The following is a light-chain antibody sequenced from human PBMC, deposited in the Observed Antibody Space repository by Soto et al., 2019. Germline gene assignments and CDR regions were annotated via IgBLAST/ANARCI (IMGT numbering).Light chain of an antibody. CDR1: NIGSKS. J-gene: IGLJ2*01. V-gene: IGLV3-21*04. Sequence: SYELTQPPSVSVAPGKTARITCGGNNIGSKSVHWYQQKPGQAPVLVIYYDSDRPSGIPERFSGSNSGNTATLTISRVEAGDEAEYYCQVWDSSSDRYVVFGGGTKLTVL. CDR3: QVWDSSSDRYVV. CDR2: YDS.